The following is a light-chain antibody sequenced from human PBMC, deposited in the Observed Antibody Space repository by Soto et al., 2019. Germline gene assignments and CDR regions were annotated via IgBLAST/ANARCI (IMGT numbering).Light chain of an antibody. CDR1: RSDVGSYNL. Sequence: QSALTQPASVSGSPGQSITISCTGTRSDVGSYNLVSWYQQHPGKAPKLMIYEGSKRPSGVSNRYSGFKSGNMASLTISVLQAEDEGDYYCCSYAGSSTHVFGTGTKLTVL. CDR2: EGS. J-gene: IGLJ1*01. V-gene: IGLV2-23*01. CDR3: CSYAGSSTHV.